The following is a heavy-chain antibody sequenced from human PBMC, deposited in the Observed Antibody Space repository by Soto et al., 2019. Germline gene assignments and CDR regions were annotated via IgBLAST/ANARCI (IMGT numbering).Heavy chain of an antibody. J-gene: IGHJ6*02. CDR3: AQSRCGGVFLLSYASHYCYGVDV. V-gene: IGHV2-5*02. Sequence: SGPTLVNPTQTLTLTCTFSGFSLRTSGVGVGWIRQPPGKALEWLALIYWDNDKRYSPSLKSRLTITKDTSENQVILTMTNMDPVDTGKYYCAQSRCGGVFLLSYASHYCYGVDVWGQGTTVTVSS. D-gene: IGHD2-21*01. CDR2: IYWDNDK. CDR1: GFSLRTSGVG.